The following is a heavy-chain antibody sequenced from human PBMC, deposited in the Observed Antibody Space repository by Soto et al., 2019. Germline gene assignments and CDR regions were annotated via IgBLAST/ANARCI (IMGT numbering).Heavy chain of an antibody. J-gene: IGHJ4*02. Sequence: GGALRLSCAASGFTLGNYWMSWVRQAPGKGLEGVANINQDGSQKFYFDSVEGRFTISRDNARNSLYLQMNSLRAEDTAIYYCARIYCSSSSCYIDFWGQGILVTVSS. CDR2: INQDGSQK. CDR1: GFTLGNYW. V-gene: IGHV3-7*03. CDR3: ARIYCSSSSCYIDF. D-gene: IGHD2-2*02.